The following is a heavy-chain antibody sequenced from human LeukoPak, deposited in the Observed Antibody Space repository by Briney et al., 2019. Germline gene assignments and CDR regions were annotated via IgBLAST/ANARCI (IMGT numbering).Heavy chain of an antibody. CDR2: SSGLDGST. J-gene: IGHJ2*01. CDR3: ARDSSGYQGFDL. D-gene: IGHD3-22*01. V-gene: IGHV3-23*01. CDR1: GFTFSNYA. Sequence: GGSLRLSCAASGFTFSNYAMSWVRQAPGKGLEWVSASSGLDGSTYLADSVKGRFTISRDNSKDTLYLQMNGLRVEDTAPYYCARDSSGYQGFDLWGRGTLVTVSS.